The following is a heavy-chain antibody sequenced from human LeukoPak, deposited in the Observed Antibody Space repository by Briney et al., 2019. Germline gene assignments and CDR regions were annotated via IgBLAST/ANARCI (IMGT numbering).Heavy chain of an antibody. Sequence: SVRVSCKTSGGTFNNSAISWVRQAPGQGLEWLGGIMPLFGTAGYAQKFQGRVTITKDESTRTVYLELTSLTSDDTAVYYCARDVHGDYGSGWFDPWGQGTLVSVSS. J-gene: IGHJ5*02. CDR2: IMPLFGTA. D-gene: IGHD4-17*01. CDR3: ARDVHGDYGSGWFDP. CDR1: GGTFNNSA. V-gene: IGHV1-69*05.